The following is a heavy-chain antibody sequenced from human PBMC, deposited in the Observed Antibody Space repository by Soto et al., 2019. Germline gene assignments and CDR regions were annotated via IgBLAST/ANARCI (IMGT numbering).Heavy chain of an antibody. V-gene: IGHV3-74*01. CDR1: GFTFSSYS. CDR2: IDTDGTIT. Sequence: PGGSLRLSCAASGFTFSSYSMRWVRQAPGKGLVWLSRIDTDGTITTYVDSVQGRFTISRDNAKDTLYLQMNSLSAEDSSMYYCARGIPGSIGSFDYWGQGTLVTVSS. CDR3: ARGIPGSIGSFDY. D-gene: IGHD3-10*01. J-gene: IGHJ4*02.